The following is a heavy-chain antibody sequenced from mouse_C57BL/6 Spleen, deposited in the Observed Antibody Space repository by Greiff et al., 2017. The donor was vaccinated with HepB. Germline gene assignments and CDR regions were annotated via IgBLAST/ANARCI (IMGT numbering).Heavy chain of an antibody. CDR2: IDPSDSYT. Sequence: QVQLQQPGAELVMPGASVKLSCKASGYTFTSYWMHWVKQRPGQGLEWIGEIDPSDSYTNYNQKFKGKSTLTVDKSSSTAYMQLSSLTSEDSAVYYCARSRYYYDSSYDDYWGQGTTLTVSS. D-gene: IGHD1-1*01. J-gene: IGHJ2*01. CDR3: ARSRYYYDSSYDDY. V-gene: IGHV1-69*01. CDR1: GYTFTSYW.